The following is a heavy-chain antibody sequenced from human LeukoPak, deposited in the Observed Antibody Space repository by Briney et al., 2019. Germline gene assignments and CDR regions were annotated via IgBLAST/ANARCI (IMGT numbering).Heavy chain of an antibody. D-gene: IGHD6-13*01. CDR3: ASYRVAAAGTYWFDP. Sequence: SETLSLTCTVSGGSISSGSYYWSWIRQPAGKGLEWIGRIYTSGSTNYNPSLKSRVTISVDTSKNQFSLKLSSVTAADTAVYYCASYRVAAAGTYWFDPWGQGTLVTVSS. CDR1: GGSISSGSYY. CDR2: IYTSGST. V-gene: IGHV4-61*02. J-gene: IGHJ5*02.